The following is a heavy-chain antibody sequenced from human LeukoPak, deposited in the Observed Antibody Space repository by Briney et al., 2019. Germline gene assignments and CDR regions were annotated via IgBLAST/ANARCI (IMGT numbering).Heavy chain of an antibody. CDR3: TYTYDSTGYYPGTFDY. V-gene: IGHV3-49*04. J-gene: IGHJ4*02. CDR1: GFTFGDYA. CDR2: IRGKTYGGTT. Sequence: GSLRLSCTAAGFTFGDYAMSWVRQAPGKGLEWVGFIRGKTYGGTTEYAASVKGRFTISRDDSKSIAYLQMNSLKTEDTAVYYCTYTYDSTGYYPGTFDYWGQGTLVTVSS. D-gene: IGHD3-22*01.